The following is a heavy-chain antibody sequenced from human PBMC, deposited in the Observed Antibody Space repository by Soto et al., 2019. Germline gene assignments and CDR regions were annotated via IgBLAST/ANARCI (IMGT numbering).Heavy chain of an antibody. D-gene: IGHD1-1*01. V-gene: IGHV1-18*01. Sequence: QVHLVQSGAEVKKPGASVKVSCKGSGYAFTTYGITWVRQAPGQGLEWMGWISAHNGNTNYAQKLQGRVTVTRDTSTGTAYMELRSLRSDDTAVYYCARGRYGYYWGQGALVTVSS. J-gene: IGHJ4*02. CDR1: GYAFTTYG. CDR2: ISAHNGNT. CDR3: ARGRYGYY.